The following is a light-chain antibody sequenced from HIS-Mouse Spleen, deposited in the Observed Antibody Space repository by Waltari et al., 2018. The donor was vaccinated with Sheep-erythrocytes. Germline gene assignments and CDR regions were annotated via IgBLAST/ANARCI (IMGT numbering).Light chain of an antibody. J-gene: IGLJ3*02. CDR3: CSYAGSSTPWV. Sequence: QSALTQPASVSGSPGQSITISCTGTSSDVGSYNIVSWYPQHPGKAPKLMIYVGSKRPSGVSNRFSGSKSGNTASLTISGLQAEDEADYYCCSYAGSSTPWVFGGGTKLTVL. V-gene: IGLV2-23*01. CDR1: SSDVGSYNI. CDR2: VGS.